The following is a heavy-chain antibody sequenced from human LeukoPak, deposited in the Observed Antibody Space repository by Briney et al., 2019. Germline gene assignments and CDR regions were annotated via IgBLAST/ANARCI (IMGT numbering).Heavy chain of an antibody. CDR3: ARDHDPHYYGSTTPGDY. CDR1: GYTFTGYY. J-gene: IGHJ4*02. Sequence: ASVKVSCKASGYTFTGYYMHWVRQAPGQGLEWMGWINPNSGGANYAQKFQGWVTMTRDTSISTAYMELSRLRSDDTAVYYCARDHDPHYYGSTTPGDYWGQGTLVTVSS. CDR2: INPNSGGA. D-gene: IGHD3-10*01. V-gene: IGHV1-2*04.